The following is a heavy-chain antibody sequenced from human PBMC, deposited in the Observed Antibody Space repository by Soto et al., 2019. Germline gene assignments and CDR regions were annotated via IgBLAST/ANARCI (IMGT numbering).Heavy chain of an antibody. CDR2: LYDVDAS. CDR3: ATWHEREHAYDV. D-gene: IGHD1-1*01. Sequence: DVQLMESGGGLIQPGESLRLSCAAFGLTISGKKYVAWVRQAPGKGLEWVSALYDVDASFYADSVKGRFTTSSDSSKTTVYLQMNDLRPDDTAVYYCATWHEREHAYDVWGQGTTVTVSS. J-gene: IGHJ3*01. CDR1: GLTISGKKY. V-gene: IGHV3-53*01.